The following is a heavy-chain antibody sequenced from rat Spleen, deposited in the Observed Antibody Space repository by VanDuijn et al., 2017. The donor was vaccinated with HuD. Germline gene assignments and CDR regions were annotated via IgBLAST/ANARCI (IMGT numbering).Heavy chain of an antibody. CDR2: MWGDGST. V-gene: IGHV2-77*01. D-gene: IGHD1-1*01. CDR3: VLSGEGY. Sequence: QVQMKETGPGLVQTTQTLSVTCTVSGFSLTSYGVHWVRQAPGKGLEWMGIMWGDGSTNYNPVLKSRLSISRDTSKSQVFLKMNSLQTDDTAVDDCVLSGEGYWGQGVMVTVSS. J-gene: IGHJ2*01. CDR1: GFSLTSYG.